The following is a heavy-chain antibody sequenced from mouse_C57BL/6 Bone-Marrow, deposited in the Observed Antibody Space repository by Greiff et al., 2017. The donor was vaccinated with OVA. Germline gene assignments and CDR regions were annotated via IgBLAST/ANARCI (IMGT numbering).Heavy chain of an antibody. CDR3: TRRGLGEDY. V-gene: IGHV1-15*01. CDR1: GYTFTDYE. CDR2: IDPETGGT. Sequence: VQLQESGAELVRPGASVTLSCKASGYTFTDYEMHWVKQTPVHGLEWIGAIDPETGGTAYNQKFKGKAILTADKSSSTAYMELRSLTSEDSAVYYCTRRGLGEDYWGQGTSVTVSS. J-gene: IGHJ4*01.